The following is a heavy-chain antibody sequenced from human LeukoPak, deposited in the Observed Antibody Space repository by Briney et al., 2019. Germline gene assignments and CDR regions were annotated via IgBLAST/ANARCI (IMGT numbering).Heavy chain of an antibody. CDR3: ARHFAYSSSSYFDY. D-gene: IGHD6-6*01. CDR1: GDSVSIYY. J-gene: IGHJ4*02. V-gene: IGHV4-59*08. Sequence: PSETLSLTCSVSGDSVSIYYWSCIRQPPGKGLEWICYVYYTGSTNYNHSQKRRDTMFEDKYKNQFSLRLYSLTVADTAVYYCARHFAYSSSSYFDYWGQGSLVTVSS. CDR2: VYYTGST.